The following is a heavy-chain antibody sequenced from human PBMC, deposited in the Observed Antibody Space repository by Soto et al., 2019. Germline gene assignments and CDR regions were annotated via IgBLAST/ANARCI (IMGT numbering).Heavy chain of an antibody. D-gene: IGHD3-10*01. CDR1: GGSFSGYY. J-gene: IGHJ4*02. V-gene: IGHV4-34*01. CDR2: NNHSGTT. CDR3: ARGSKRYFYGSGSYYRDPNFDY. Sequence: SETLYLTYAVYGGSFSGYYWSWIREPPGKGLEWNGENNHSGTTNYDPSLKSRVTISGDTSKNQYSLNLSSVTAADTAVYYCARGSKRYFYGSGSYYRDPNFDYWGQGTLVTVS.